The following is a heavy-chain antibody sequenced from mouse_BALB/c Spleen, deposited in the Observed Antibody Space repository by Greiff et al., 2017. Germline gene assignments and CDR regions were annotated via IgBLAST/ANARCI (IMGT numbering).Heavy chain of an antibody. Sequence: VQLQQSGPELVKPGASVKIPCKASGYTFTDYNMDWVKQSHGKSLEWIGDINPNNGGTIYNQKFKGKATLTVDKSSSTAYMELRSLTSEDTAVYYCARWNYGNYPYAMDYWGQGTSVTVSS. CDR3: ARWNYGNYPYAMDY. D-gene: IGHD2-1*01. CDR2: INPNNGGT. V-gene: IGHV1-18*01. J-gene: IGHJ4*01. CDR1: GYTFTDYN.